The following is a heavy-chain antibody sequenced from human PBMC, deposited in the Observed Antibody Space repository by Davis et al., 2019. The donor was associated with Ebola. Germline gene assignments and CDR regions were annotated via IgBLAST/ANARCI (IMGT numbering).Heavy chain of an antibody. CDR3: ARDHSVRCSGGSCYGFDP. CDR1: GYTFTSYG. D-gene: IGHD2-15*01. V-gene: IGHV1-18*01. Sequence: AASVKVSCKASGYTFTSYGISWVRQAPGQGLEWMGWISAYNGNTNYAQKLQGRVTMTTDTSTSTAYMELRSLRSDDTAVYYCARDHSVRCSGGSCYGFDPWGQGTLVTVSS. CDR2: ISAYNGNT. J-gene: IGHJ5*02.